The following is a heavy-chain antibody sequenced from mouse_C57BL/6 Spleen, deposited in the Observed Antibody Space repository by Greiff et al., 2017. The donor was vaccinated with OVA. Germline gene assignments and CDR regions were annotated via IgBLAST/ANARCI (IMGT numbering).Heavy chain of an antibody. CDR3: ARYDPSFAY. V-gene: IGHV5-17*01. CDR2: ISSGSSTI. CDR1: GFTFSDYG. J-gene: IGHJ3*01. Sequence: EVMLVESGGGLVKPGGSLKLSCAASGFTFSDYGMHWVRQAPEKGLEWVAYISSGSSTIYYADTVTGRFTISRDNAKNTLFLQMTSLRSEDTAMYYCARYDPSFAYWGQGTLVTVSA. D-gene: IGHD2-3*01.